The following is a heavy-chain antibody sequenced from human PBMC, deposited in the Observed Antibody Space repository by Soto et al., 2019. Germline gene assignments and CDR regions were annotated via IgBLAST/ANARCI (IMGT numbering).Heavy chain of an antibody. CDR1: GYTFTSYG. J-gene: IGHJ5*02. CDR2: ISPYNGNT. V-gene: IGHV1-18*01. D-gene: IGHD1-7*01. CDR3: ARDRRYNWNYGWFDP. Sequence: QVQLVQSGAEVKKPGASVKVSCKASGYTFTSYGISWVRQAPGQGLEWMGWISPYNGNTNYAQNLQGRVTMTTDTSTSTVYMELRSLRSDDTAVYYCARDRRYNWNYGWFDPWGQGTLVTVSS.